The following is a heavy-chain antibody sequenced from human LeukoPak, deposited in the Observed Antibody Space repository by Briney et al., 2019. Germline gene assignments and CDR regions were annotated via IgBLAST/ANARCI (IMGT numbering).Heavy chain of an antibody. D-gene: IGHD3-10*01. J-gene: IGHJ4*02. CDR3: RREEGAWGYGSSGFDS. Sequence: KPSETLSLTCSVSGDSFRSYFWSWIRQTPGSGLEWIGFMSYSGINNYNLSLKSRVTISLDTSRNQLSLRLNSVTAADTAVYYCRREEGAWGYGSSGFDSWGQGILVTVSS. CDR1: GDSFRSYF. V-gene: IGHV4-59*13. CDR2: MSYSGIN.